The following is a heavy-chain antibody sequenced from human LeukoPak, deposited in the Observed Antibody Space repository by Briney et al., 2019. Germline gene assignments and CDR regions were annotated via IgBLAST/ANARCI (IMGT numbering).Heavy chain of an antibody. D-gene: IGHD3-22*01. Sequence: SETLSLTCTVSGASISSNYWGWMRQPAGKGLEYIGRIYTSGSTNYNPSLKSRVTMSVDTSKNQFSLKLSSVTAADTAVYYCVREGRYYYDSSSPGHFDYWGQGTLVTVSS. J-gene: IGHJ4*02. CDR3: VREGRYYYDSSSPGHFDY. CDR2: IYTSGST. V-gene: IGHV4-4*07. CDR1: GASISSNY.